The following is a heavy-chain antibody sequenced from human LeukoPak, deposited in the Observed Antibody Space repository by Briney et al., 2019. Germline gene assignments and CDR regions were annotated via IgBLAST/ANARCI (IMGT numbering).Heavy chain of an antibody. D-gene: IGHD2-15*01. CDR3: ARDLGSRYCSGGSCYGFDY. CDR1: GFTFSSYW. J-gene: IGHJ4*02. CDR2: INSDGSST. Sequence: GGSLRLSCAASGFTFSSYWMHWVRQAPGKGLVWISRINSDGSSTSYADSVKGRFTISRDNAKNTLYLQMNSLRAEDTAVYYCARDLGSRYCSGGSCYGFDYWGQGTLVTVSS. V-gene: IGHV3-74*01.